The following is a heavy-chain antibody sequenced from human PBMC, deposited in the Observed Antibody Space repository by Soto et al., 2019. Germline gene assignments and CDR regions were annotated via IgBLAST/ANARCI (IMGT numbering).Heavy chain of an antibody. Sequence: QVQLQESGPGLVKPSETLSLTCTVSGGSVSGGSYCWSWIRQPPGKGLECIGYVYNSGSTTYNPPLRRRVTISVDTSKNQFSLGLSSVTAADTAVYYCARVPLPTSFDLWGRGTLVTVSS. J-gene: IGHJ2*01. CDR3: ARVPLPTSFDL. V-gene: IGHV4-61*01. CDR1: GGSVSGGSYC. CDR2: VYNSGST.